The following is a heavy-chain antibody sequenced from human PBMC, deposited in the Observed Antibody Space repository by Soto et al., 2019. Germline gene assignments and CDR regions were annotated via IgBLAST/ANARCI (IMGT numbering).Heavy chain of an antibody. V-gene: IGHV2-5*02. Sequence: QITLKESGPPLVRPTQTLTLTCAFSGFSLSTSGVGVGWIRQPPGKALEWLAVIYWDDSKHYSPSLRSRLTITKATSKNQVVLTMTNMAPMDTGTYYCAHKGPEDWPLDYWGQGTLVTVSS. CDR3: AHKGPEDWPLDY. J-gene: IGHJ4*02. CDR1: GFSLSTSGVG. D-gene: IGHD3-9*01. CDR2: IYWDDSK.